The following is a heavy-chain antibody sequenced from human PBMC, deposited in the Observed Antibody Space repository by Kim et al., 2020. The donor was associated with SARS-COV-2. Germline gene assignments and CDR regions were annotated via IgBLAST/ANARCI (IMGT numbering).Heavy chain of an antibody. Sequence: NPSLKSPVPISVDTSKTQCSLKLSSVTAADTAVYYCARAYGDYGVHWFDPWGQGTLVTVSS. V-gene: IGHV4-34*01. CDR3: ARAYGDYGVHWFDP. J-gene: IGHJ5*02. D-gene: IGHD4-17*01.